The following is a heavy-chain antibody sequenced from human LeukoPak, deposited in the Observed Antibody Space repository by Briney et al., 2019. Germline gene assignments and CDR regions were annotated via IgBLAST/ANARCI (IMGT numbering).Heavy chain of an antibody. J-gene: IGHJ4*02. V-gene: IGHV4-59*01. CDR1: GGSISSYY. CDR2: IYYSGST. D-gene: IGHD3-22*01. Sequence: PPETLSLTCTVSGGSISSYYWSWIRQPPGKGLEWIGYIYYSGSTNYNPSLKSRVTISVDTSKNQFSLKLSSVTAADTAVYYCARFGLFGANDYWGQGTLVTVSS. CDR3: ARFGLFGANDY.